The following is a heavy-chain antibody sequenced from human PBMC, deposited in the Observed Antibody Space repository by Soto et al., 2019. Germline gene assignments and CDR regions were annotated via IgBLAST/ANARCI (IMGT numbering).Heavy chain of an antibody. Sequence: QVQLVQSGAEVKKPGSSVKVSCKASGGTFSSYAISWVRQAPGQGLEWMGGIIPIFGTANYAQKFQGRVTMTADDSTSTAYMELSSLRSEDTAVYYCVRSEYDILASYYRGHYYYGMDVWGQGTTVTVSS. D-gene: IGHD3-9*01. CDR3: VRSEYDILASYYRGHYYYGMDV. J-gene: IGHJ6*02. V-gene: IGHV1-69*01. CDR1: GGTFSSYA. CDR2: IIPIFGTA.